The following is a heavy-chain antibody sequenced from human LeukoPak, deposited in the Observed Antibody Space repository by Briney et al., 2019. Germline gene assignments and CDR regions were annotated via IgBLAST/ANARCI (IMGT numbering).Heavy chain of an antibody. CDR3: AKVRSIIDY. Sequence: GGSLRLSCAASGFTFSSYAMSWVRQAPGKGLEWVSAISAGGNTYYADSVKGRFTISRDNSKNTLYLQMNSLRAEDTALYYCAKVRSIIDYWGQGTLVTVSS. CDR2: ISAGGNT. CDR1: GFTFSSYA. J-gene: IGHJ4*02. D-gene: IGHD2/OR15-2a*01. V-gene: IGHV3-23*01.